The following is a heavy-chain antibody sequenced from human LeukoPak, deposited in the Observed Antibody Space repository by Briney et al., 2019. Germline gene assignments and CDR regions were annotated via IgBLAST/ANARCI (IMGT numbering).Heavy chain of an antibody. Sequence: GGSLRLSCAASGFTVSSNYMSWVRQAPGKGLEWVSLIYSGGSTYYADSVKGRFTISRDDSKNMVFLQMNSLRAEDTAVYFCANKVYCSRTSCYPAGYWGQGTLVTVSS. J-gene: IGHJ4*02. CDR3: ANKVYCSRTSCYPAGY. V-gene: IGHV3-53*01. CDR1: GFTVSSNY. D-gene: IGHD2-2*01. CDR2: IYSGGST.